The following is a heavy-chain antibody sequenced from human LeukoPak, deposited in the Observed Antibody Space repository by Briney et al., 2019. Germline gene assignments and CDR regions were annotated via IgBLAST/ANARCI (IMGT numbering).Heavy chain of an antibody. Sequence: GGSLRLSCAASGFTFSSYWTSWVRRAPGKGLEWVANIKQDGSEKYYVDSVKGRFTISRDNAKNSLYLQMNSLRAEDTAVYFCARGQTTVTNWGQGTLVTVSS. V-gene: IGHV3-7*03. CDR2: IKQDGSEK. J-gene: IGHJ4*02. CDR3: ARGQTTVTN. CDR1: GFTFSSYW. D-gene: IGHD4-17*01.